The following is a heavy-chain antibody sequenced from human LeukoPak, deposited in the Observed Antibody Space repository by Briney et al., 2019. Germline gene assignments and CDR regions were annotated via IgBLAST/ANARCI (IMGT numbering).Heavy chain of an antibody. CDR2: FYGGGST. CDR1: GVTLRSFD. J-gene: IGHJ3*02. V-gene: IGHV3-66*01. Sequence: GGTLRLSCAASGVTLRSFDMSWVRQAPGKGLEWVSLFYGGGSTHYTDSVKGRFTISRDNSKNTLYLQMNSLRVEDTALYYCARDPLTIDAFGIWGQGTMVTVSA. CDR3: ARDPLTIDAFGI. D-gene: IGHD5-24*01.